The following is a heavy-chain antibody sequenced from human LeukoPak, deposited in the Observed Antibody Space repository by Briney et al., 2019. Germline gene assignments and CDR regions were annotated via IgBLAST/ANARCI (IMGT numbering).Heavy chain of an antibody. D-gene: IGHD3-10*01. CDR3: AREGKGSGSFDS. CDR1: GGSISGHY. Sequence: SETLSLTCTVSGGSISGHYFSWIRQPPGKGLEWIGYIYYSGSTNYNPSLKSRVTMSVDTSNNQFSLNLSSVTAADTAVYFCAREGKGSGSFDSWGPGTLVTVSS. J-gene: IGHJ4*02. V-gene: IGHV4-59*11. CDR2: IYYSGST.